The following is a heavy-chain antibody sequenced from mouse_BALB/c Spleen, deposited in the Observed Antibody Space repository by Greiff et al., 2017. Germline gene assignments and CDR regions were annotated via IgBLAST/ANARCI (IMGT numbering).Heavy chain of an antibody. CDR2: INPSSGYT. CDR3: ARGYYGNYEFAY. D-gene: IGHD2-1*01. Sequence: QVQLQQSGAELARPGASVKMSCKASGYTFTSYTMHWVKQRPGQGLEWIGYINPSSGYTNYNQKFKDKATWTADKSSSTAYMQLSSLTSEDSAVYYCARGYYGNYEFAYWGQGTLVTVSA. CDR1: GYTFTSYT. V-gene: IGHV1-4*01. J-gene: IGHJ3*01.